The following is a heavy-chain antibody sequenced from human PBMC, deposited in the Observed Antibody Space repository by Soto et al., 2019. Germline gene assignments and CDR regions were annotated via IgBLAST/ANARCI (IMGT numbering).Heavy chain of an antibody. V-gene: IGHV4-59*06. CDR2: IYYSGST. J-gene: IGHJ4*02. CDR1: GGSISSYY. Sequence: SETLSLTCTVSGGSISSYYWSWIRQHPGKGLEWIGYIYYSGSTYYNPSLKSRVTISVDTSKNQFSLKLSSVAAADTAVYYCARGRDSGYDLDYWGQGTLVTVSS. CDR3: ARGRDSGYDLDY. D-gene: IGHD5-12*01.